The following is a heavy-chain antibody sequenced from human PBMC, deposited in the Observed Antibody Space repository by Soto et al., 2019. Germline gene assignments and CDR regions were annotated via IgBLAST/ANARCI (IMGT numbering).Heavy chain of an antibody. CDR1: GYTFTGYY. V-gene: IGHV1-2*04. Sequence: ASVKVSCKASGYTFTGYYMHWVRQAPGQGLEWMGWINPNSGGTNYAQKFQGWVTMTRDTSISTAYMELSRLRSDDTAVYYCARDKGYCSGGSCPYFDYWGQGTLVTVSS. J-gene: IGHJ4*02. CDR2: INPNSGGT. CDR3: ARDKGYCSGGSCPYFDY. D-gene: IGHD2-15*01.